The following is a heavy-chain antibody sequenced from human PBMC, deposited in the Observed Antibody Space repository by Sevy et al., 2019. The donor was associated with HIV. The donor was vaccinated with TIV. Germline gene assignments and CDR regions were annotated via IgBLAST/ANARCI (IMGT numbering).Heavy chain of an antibody. J-gene: IGHJ4*02. CDR1: GYTFTGYY. Sequence: ASVKVSCKASGYTFTGYYMHWVRQAPGQGLEWMGWINPNSGGTNYAQKFQGRVTMTRDTSISTAYMELSRLRSEDTAVYYCARVLSSSWYSLDYWGQGTLVTVSS. V-gene: IGHV1-2*02. CDR3: ARVLSSSWYSLDY. D-gene: IGHD6-13*01. CDR2: INPNSGGT.